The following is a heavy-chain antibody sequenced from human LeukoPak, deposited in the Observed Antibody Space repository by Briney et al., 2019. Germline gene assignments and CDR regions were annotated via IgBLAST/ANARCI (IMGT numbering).Heavy chain of an antibody. D-gene: IGHD6-19*01. J-gene: IGHJ4*02. CDR3: ARIIAVAGFPFDY. CDR2: IKQDGSEK. CDR1: GGSISSSNW. V-gene: IGHV3-7*01. Sequence: ETLSLTCAVSGGSISSSNWWSWVRQAPGKGLEWVANIKQDGSEKYYVDSVKGRFTISRDNAKNSLYLQMNSLRAEDTAVYYCARIIAVAGFPFDYWGQGTLVTVSS.